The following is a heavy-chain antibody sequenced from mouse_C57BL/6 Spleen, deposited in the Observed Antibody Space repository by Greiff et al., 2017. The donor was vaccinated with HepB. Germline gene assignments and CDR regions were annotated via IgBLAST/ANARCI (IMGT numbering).Heavy chain of an antibody. J-gene: IGHJ4*01. Sequence: EVQLVESGPELVKPGASVKIPCKASGYTFTDYNMDWVKQSHGKSLEWIGDINPNNGGTIYNQKFKGKATLTVDKSSSTAYMELRSLTSEDTAVYYCARKREFGYYGYYAMDYWGQGTSVTVSS. CDR3: ARKREFGYYGYYAMDY. D-gene: IGHD1-2*01. V-gene: IGHV1-18*01. CDR2: INPNNGGT. CDR1: GYTFTDYN.